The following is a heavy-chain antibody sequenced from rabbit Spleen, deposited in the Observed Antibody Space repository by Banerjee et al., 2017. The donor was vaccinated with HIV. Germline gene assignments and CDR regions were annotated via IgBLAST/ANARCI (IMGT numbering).Heavy chain of an antibody. CDR1: GFSFSNKAV. Sequence: QEQLVESGGGLVQPGGSLKLSCTASGFSFSNKAVMCWVRQAPGKGLEWIACIGAGSSSTYYASWAKGRFTISKTSSTTVTLQMTSLTVADTATYFCARGYGGYGGAYFNLWGPGSLVTVS. V-gene: IGHV1S45*01. CDR3: ARGYGGYGGAYFNL. CDR2: IGAGSSST. J-gene: IGHJ4*01. D-gene: IGHD7-1*01.